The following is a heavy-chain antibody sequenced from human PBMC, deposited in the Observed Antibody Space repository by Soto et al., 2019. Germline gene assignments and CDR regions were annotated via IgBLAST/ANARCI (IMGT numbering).Heavy chain of an antibody. CDR3: AGLYHYDSSGYYDY. Sequence: ASVKVSCKASGNSFTTYYMHWVRQAPGQGLEWMGIINPSGGRTTYAQKFQGRVTMTRDTSTSTFHMELSSLTSEDMAVYYCAGLYHYDSSGYYDYWGQGTLVTVSS. J-gene: IGHJ4*02. CDR2: INPSGGRT. D-gene: IGHD3-22*01. CDR1: GNSFTTYY. V-gene: IGHV1-46*01.